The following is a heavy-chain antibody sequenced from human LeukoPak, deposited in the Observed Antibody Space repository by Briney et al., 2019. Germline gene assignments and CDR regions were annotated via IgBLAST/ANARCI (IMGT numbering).Heavy chain of an antibody. CDR1: GGSISSGSYY. J-gene: IGHJ4*02. CDR2: IYTSGST. V-gene: IGHV4-61*02. D-gene: IGHD3-9*01. CDR3: ARMSRGYYDILTGYSDFDY. Sequence: SQTLSLTCTVSGGSISSGSYYWSWIRQPAGKGLEWIGRIYTSGSTNYNPSRKSRVTISVNPSKNQVSLKLSSVTAADTAVYYCARMSRGYYDILTGYSDFDYWGQGTLVTVSS.